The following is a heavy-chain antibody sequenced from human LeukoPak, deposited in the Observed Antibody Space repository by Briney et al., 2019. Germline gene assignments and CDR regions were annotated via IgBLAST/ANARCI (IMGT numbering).Heavy chain of an antibody. Sequence: SETLSLACAVYGGSFSGHYWSWIRQPPGKGLEWIGEINHSGSTNYNPSLESRVTISVDTSKNHFSLKLSSVTAADTAVYYCASGQYYDLWSGYYVDWGQGTLVTVSA. V-gene: IGHV4-34*01. CDR2: INHSGST. J-gene: IGHJ4*02. CDR1: GGSFSGHY. D-gene: IGHD3-3*01. CDR3: ASGQYYDLWSGYYVD.